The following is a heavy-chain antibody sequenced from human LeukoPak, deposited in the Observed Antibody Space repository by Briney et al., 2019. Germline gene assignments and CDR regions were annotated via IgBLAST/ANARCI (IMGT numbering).Heavy chain of an antibody. CDR1: GFTFSSYS. CDR3: ARAPTPRA. J-gene: IGHJ4*02. Sequence: AGGSLRLSCAASGFTFSSYSMNWVRQAPGKGLEWVSSISSSSSYIYYADSVRGRFTISRDNAKNSLYLQMNSLRAEDTAAYYCARAPTPRAWGQGTLVTVSS. V-gene: IGHV3-21*01. CDR2: ISSSSSYI.